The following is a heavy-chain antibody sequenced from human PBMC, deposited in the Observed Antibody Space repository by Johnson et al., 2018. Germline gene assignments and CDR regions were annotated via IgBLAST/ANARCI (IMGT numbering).Heavy chain of an antibody. Sequence: VQLVQSGGGLVQPGRSLRLSCTASGFTFGDYAMSWFRQAPGKGLEWVGFIRSKAYGGTTEYAASVKGRFTIPRDDSKSIAYLQMNSLKTEDTAVYYCTRDTYSGSYLYYYYYMDVWGKGTTVTVSS. CDR1: GFTFGDYA. CDR2: IRSKAYGGTT. V-gene: IGHV3-49*03. D-gene: IGHD1-26*01. CDR3: TRDTYSGSYLYYYYYMDV. J-gene: IGHJ6*03.